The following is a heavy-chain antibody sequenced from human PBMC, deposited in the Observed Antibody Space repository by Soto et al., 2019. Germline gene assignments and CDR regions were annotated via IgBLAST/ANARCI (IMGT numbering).Heavy chain of an antibody. CDR3: AKCMQVFWNQEAFQT. J-gene: IGHJ3*02. CDR2: ITGSGGST. V-gene: IGHV3-23*01. Sequence: PGGSLRLSCVASGFTFSSFSMSWVRQAPGKGLEWVSHITGSGGSTSYADSVKGRFTISRDTSRNILYLQMNSLGADDTAVYYCAKCMQVFWNQEAFQTWGQGTVGTVS. CDR1: GFTFSSFS. D-gene: IGHD2-8*01.